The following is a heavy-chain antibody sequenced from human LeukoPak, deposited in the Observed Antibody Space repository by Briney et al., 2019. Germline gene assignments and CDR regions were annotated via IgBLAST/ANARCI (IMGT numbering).Heavy chain of an antibody. V-gene: IGHV2-70*11. D-gene: IGHD6-13*01. CDR2: IDWDDDE. CDR1: GFSLSTSGMC. CDR3: ARMIAAQQRVFDY. Sequence: SGPALVKPTQTLTLTCTFSGFSLSTSGMCVNWVRQPPGKALEWLARIDWDDDESYSTSLRTRLTISKDTSKNQVVLTMTNMDPVDTATYYCARMIAAQQRVFDYWGQGTLVTVSS. J-gene: IGHJ4*02.